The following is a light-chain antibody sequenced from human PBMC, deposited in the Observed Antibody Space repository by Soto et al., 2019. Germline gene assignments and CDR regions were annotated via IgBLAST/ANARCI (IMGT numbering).Light chain of an antibody. J-gene: IGKJ1*01. CDR2: AAS. CDR3: QQSYSTPRT. V-gene: IGKV1-39*01. CDR1: QSLLYSNGYNY. Sequence: MTQSPLSLPVTPGEPASISCRSNQSLLYSNGYNYLNWYQQKPGKAPKLLIYAASSLQSGVPSRFSGSGSGTDFTLTISSLQPEDFATYYCQQSYSTPRTFGQGTKVEIK.